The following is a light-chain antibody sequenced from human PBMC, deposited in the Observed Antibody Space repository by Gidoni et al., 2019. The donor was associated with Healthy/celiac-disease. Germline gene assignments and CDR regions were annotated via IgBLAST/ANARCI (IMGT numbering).Light chain of an antibody. J-gene: IGKJ2*01. CDR3: QQSYSTPMYT. V-gene: IGKV1-39*01. CDR1: QSISSY. CDR2: AAS. Sequence: DIQMTQPPSLLSASVGDRVTITCRASQSISSYLNWYQQKPGKAPKLLIYAASSLQSGVPSRLSGSGSGTDFTLTISSLQPEDFATYYCQQSYSTPMYTFGQGTKLEIK.